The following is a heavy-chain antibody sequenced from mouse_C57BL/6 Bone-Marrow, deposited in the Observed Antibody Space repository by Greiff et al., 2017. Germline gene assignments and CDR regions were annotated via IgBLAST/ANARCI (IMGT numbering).Heavy chain of an antibody. J-gene: IGHJ3*01. CDR3: ARGGYDAWLAY. CDR2: IYPGDGDT. D-gene: IGHD2-2*01. CDR1: GYAFSSSW. Sequence: VQLPQSGPALVKPGASVKISCKASGYAFSSSWMNWVKQRPGKGLEWIGRIYPGDGDTTYNGKFKGKATLTADKSSSTAYMQLSSLTSEDSAVYFCARGGYDAWLAYWGQGTLVTVSA. V-gene: IGHV1-82*01.